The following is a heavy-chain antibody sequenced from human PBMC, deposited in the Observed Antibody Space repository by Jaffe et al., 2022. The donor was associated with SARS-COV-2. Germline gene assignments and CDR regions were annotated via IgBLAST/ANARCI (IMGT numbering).Heavy chain of an antibody. D-gene: IGHD6-19*01. CDR3: AKIRLKNYYYYGMDV. Sequence: QVQLVESGGGVVQPGRSLRLSCAASGFTFSSYGMHWVRQAPGKGLEWVAVISYDGSNKYYADSVKGRFTISRDNSKNTLYLQMNSLRAEDTAVYYCAKIRLKNYYYYGMDVWGQGTTVTVSS. CDR2: ISYDGSNK. V-gene: IGHV3-30*18. CDR1: GFTFSSYG. J-gene: IGHJ6*02.